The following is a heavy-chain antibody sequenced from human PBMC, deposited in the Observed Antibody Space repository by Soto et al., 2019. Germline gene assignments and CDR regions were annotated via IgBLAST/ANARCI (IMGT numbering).Heavy chain of an antibody. CDR1: GASISVYS. V-gene: IGHV4-59*01. CDR2: IYYSGST. J-gene: IGHJ4*02. CDR3: ARSTDSSGWRFDY. Sequence: SETLSHSCIVSGASISVYSCSWMRQPPGKGLEWIGYIYYSGSTNYNPSLKSRVAISVDTSKNQFSPKLSSVTAADTAVYYCARSTDSSGWRFDYWGQGTQVTVSS. D-gene: IGHD6-19*01.